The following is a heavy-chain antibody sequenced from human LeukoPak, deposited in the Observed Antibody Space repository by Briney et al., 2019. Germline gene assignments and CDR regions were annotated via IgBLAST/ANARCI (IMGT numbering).Heavy chain of an antibody. CDR1: GFTFSSYW. Sequence: PGRSLRLSCAASGFTFSSYWMSWVRQAPGKGLEWVANIKQDGSEKYYVDSVKGRFTISRDNAKNSLYLQMNSLRAEDTAVYYCARARYYYYMDVWGKGTTVAVSS. J-gene: IGHJ6*03. CDR2: IKQDGSEK. CDR3: ARARYYYYMDV. V-gene: IGHV3-7*01.